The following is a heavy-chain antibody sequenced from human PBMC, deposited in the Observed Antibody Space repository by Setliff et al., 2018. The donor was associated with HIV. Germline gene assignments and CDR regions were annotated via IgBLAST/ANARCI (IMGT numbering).Heavy chain of an antibody. CDR3: ATAPDEWLLRL. Sequence: ASVKVSCKASGYTFIDYYIHWVQQAPGKGLEWMGHVNPEDGETIYADKFQDRVTIAADTSTDTAYMELSSLRPDDTAVYYCATAPDEWLLRLWGQGTLVTVSS. V-gene: IGHV1-69-2*01. CDR1: GYTFIDYY. CDR2: VNPEDGET. J-gene: IGHJ4*02. D-gene: IGHD3-3*01.